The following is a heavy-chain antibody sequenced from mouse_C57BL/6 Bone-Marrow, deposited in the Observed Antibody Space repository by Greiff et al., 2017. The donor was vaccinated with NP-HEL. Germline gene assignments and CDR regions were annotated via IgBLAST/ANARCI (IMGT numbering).Heavy chain of an antibody. D-gene: IGHD1-2*01. CDR2: ISDGGSYT. V-gene: IGHV5-4*01. CDR1: GFTFSSYA. J-gene: IGHJ3*01. CDR3: ARDHYYD. Sequence: EVKLVESGGGLVKPGGSLKLSCAASGFTFSSYAMSWVRQTPEKRLEWVATISDGGSYTYYPDNVKGRFTISRDNAKNNLYLQMSHLKSEDTAMYYCARDHYYDWGQGTLVTVSA.